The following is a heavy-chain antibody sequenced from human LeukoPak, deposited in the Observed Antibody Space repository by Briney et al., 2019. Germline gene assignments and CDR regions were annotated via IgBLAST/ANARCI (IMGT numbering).Heavy chain of an antibody. CDR2: IYSTGST. CDR3: ARQIASAGTAGFDF. V-gene: IGHV4-4*07. D-gene: IGHD6-13*01. J-gene: IGHJ4*02. Sequence: SETLSLTCTVSGDSISSYFWSWIRQPAGKGLEWIGRIYSTGSTNYNPSLKSRVTMSVDTSKNQFSLRLRSVTAADTAVYYCARQIASAGTAGFDFWGQGALVTVSS. CDR1: GDSISSYF.